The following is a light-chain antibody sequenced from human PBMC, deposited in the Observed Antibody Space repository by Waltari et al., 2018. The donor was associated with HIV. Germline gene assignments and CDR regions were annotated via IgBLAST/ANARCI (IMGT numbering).Light chain of an antibody. J-gene: IGLJ3*02. Sequence: QSVLTQPPSVSGAPGQRVTISCTGSRSNIGARSDVHWYQQLPGTAPKLLIYGNSNRPSGVPDRFSGSKSGTSASLAITGLQAADEADYYCQSYDSSLTTWVFGGGTKLTVL. CDR2: GNS. V-gene: IGLV1-40*01. CDR3: QSYDSSLTTWV. CDR1: RSNIGARSD.